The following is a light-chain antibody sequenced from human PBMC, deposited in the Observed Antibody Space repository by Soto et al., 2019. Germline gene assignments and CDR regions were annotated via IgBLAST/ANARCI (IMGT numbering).Light chain of an antibody. J-gene: IGKJ4*01. CDR2: DAS. CDR3: QQYGSSPLT. V-gene: IGKV3-20*01. Sequence: MTQSPDTLSVSLGERATLSCRASQSLRSSLAWYQQKPGQAPRLLIYDASTRATGIPARFSGSGSGTDFTLTISRLEPEDFAVYYCQQYGSSPLTFGGGTKVDIK. CDR1: QSLRSS.